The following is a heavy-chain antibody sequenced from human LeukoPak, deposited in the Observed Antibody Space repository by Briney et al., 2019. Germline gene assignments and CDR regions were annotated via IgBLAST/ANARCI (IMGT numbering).Heavy chain of an antibody. CDR1: AFPFSSYG. V-gene: IGHV3-33*06. CDR2: IWHDGSHK. J-gene: IGHJ6*02. D-gene: IGHD3-9*01. CDR3: AKDYYDILTGYFNPDYYYYGMDV. Sequence: PGRSLRLSCAASAFPFSSYGMHWVRQAPGKGLEWVAVIWHDGSHKYYADSVKGRFTISRDNSKNTLYLQMNSLGAEDTAVYYCAKDYYDILTGYFNPDYYYYGMDVWGQGTTVTVSS.